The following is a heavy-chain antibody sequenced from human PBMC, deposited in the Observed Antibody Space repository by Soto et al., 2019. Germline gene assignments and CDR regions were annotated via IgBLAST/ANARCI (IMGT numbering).Heavy chain of an antibody. V-gene: IGHV5-51*01. D-gene: IGHD3-22*01. CDR3: ARQPYYYDSSGYVYYFDY. CDR2: IYPGDSDT. J-gene: IGHJ4*02. Sequence: PGESLKISCKGSGYSFTSYWIGWVRQMPGKGLEWMGIIYPGDSDTRYSPSFQGQVTISADKSISTAYLQWSSLKASDTAMYSCARQPYYYDSSGYVYYFDYWGQGTRVTVSS. CDR1: GYSFTSYW.